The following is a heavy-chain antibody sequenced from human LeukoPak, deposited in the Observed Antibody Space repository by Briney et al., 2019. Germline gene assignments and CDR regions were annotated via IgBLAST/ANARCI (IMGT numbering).Heavy chain of an antibody. V-gene: IGHV1-69*04. D-gene: IGHD5-18*01. CDR1: GGTFSSYA. Sequence: SVKVSCKASGGTFSSYAISWVRQAPGQGLEWMGRIIPILGIANYAQKFQGRVTITADKSTSTAYMELSSLRSEGTAVYYCARDRIQLWSYESWGQGTLVTVSS. CDR3: ARDRIQLWSYES. J-gene: IGHJ4*02. CDR2: IIPILGIA.